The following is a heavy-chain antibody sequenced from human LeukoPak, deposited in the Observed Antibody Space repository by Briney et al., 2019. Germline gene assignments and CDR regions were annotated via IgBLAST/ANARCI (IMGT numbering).Heavy chain of an antibody. D-gene: IGHD3-10*01. CDR1: GITFSSYS. V-gene: IGHV3-21*01. CDR2: IGSSSSYI. Sequence: GGSLRLSCAASGITFSSYSMNWLRRAPGNGLEWDSSIGSSSSYIYYADSVEGRFTISTDNAKNSLYLQMNSLRAEDTAVYYCARVPSYYGSGSYYQYYYYMDVWGKGTTVTISS. CDR3: ARVPSYYGSGSYYQYYYYMDV. J-gene: IGHJ6*03.